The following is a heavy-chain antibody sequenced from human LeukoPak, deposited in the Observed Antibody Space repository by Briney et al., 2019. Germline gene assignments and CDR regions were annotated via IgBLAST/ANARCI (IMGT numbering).Heavy chain of an antibody. D-gene: IGHD1-1*01. CDR1: GFTFSSYS. CDR3: AGGGPHMMKNDRAHAFDI. V-gene: IGHV3-21*01. Sequence: GGSLRLSCAASGFTFSSYSMNWVRQAPGKGLEWVSSISSSSSYIYYADSVKGRFTISRDNAKSSLYLQMNSLRAEDTAVYYCAGGGPHMMKNDRAHAFDIWGQGTMVTVSS. J-gene: IGHJ3*02. CDR2: ISSSSSYI.